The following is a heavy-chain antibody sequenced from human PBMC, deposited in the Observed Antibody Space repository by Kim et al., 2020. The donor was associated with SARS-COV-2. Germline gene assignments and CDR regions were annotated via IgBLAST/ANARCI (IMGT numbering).Heavy chain of an antibody. CDR3: ARLVGTIFGVERPYYFDY. D-gene: IGHD3-3*01. CDR1: GGSISSSSYY. CDR2: IYYSGST. J-gene: IGHJ4*02. Sequence: SETLSLTCTVSGGSISSSSYYWGWIRQPPGKGLEWIGSIYYSGSTYYNPSLKSRVTISVDTSKNQFSLKLSSVTAADTAVYYCARLVGTIFGVERPYYFDYWGQGTLVTVSS. V-gene: IGHV4-39*01.